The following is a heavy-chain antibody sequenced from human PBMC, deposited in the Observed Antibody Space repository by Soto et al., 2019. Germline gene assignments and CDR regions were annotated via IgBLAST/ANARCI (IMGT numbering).Heavy chain of an antibody. CDR3: ATVPGLWLFDY. CDR1: GFTFSSYA. V-gene: IGHV3-23*01. CDR2: ISGSGGST. Sequence: GGSLRLSCAASGFTFSSYAMSWVRQAPGKGLEWVSAISGSGGSTYYADSVKGRFTISRDNSKNTLYLQMNSLRAGDTAVYYCATVPGLWLFDYWGQGTLVTVSS. J-gene: IGHJ4*02. D-gene: IGHD3-10*01.